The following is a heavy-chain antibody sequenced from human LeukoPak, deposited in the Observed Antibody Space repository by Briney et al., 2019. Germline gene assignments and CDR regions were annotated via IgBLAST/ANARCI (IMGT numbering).Heavy chain of an antibody. Sequence: KPSETLSLTCTVSGDSTSSDRYYGGWVRQPPGKGLEWIGNIYYSGSTYYNPSLKSRVTISVDTSKNQFSLKLSSVTAADTAVYYCARLLGYCSSTSCRIYFDYWGQGTLVTVSS. CDR1: GDSTSSDRYY. D-gene: IGHD2-2*01. CDR3: ARLLGYCSSTSCRIYFDY. J-gene: IGHJ4*02. CDR2: IYYSGST. V-gene: IGHV4-39*01.